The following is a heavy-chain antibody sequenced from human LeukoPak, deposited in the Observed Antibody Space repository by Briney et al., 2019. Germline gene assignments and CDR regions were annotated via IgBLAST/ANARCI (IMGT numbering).Heavy chain of an antibody. V-gene: IGHV4-61*02. CDR3: AGAAFDI. CDR1: GGSISSGSYY. CDR2: IYTSGST. J-gene: IGHJ3*02. Sequence: SQTLSLTCTVSGGSISSGSYYWSWIRQPAGKGLEWIGRIYTSGSTNYNPSLKSRVTISVDTSKNQFSLKLSSVTAADTAVYYCAGAAFDIWGQGTMVTVSS.